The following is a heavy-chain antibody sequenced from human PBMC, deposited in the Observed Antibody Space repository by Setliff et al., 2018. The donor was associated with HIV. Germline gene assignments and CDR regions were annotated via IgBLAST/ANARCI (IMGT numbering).Heavy chain of an antibody. Sequence: PSETLSLTCDVSGYSIKSGHFWGWIRQAPGKGLEWIGSIYLTGVTFYSPSLKSRASISVDTSKNQFSLKLTSLTAADTAVYYCARRGYYDSIGHWGQGTLVTVSS. D-gene: IGHD3-22*01. J-gene: IGHJ1*01. CDR2: IYLTGVT. CDR1: GYSIKSGHF. V-gene: IGHV4-38-2*01. CDR3: ARRGYYDSIGH.